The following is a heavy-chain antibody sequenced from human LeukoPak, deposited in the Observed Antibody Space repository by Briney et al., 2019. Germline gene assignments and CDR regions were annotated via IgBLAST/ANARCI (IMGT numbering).Heavy chain of an antibody. CDR2: IYYSGST. V-gene: IGHV4-59*12. CDR1: GDSISSYY. Sequence: SETLSLTCTVSGDSISSYYWSWIRQPPGKGLEWIGYIYYSGSTNYNPSLKSRVTISVDTSKNQFSLKLSSVTAADTAVYYCARRFYYDSILSYFQHWGQGTLVTVSS. CDR3: ARRFYYDSILSYFQH. J-gene: IGHJ1*01. D-gene: IGHD3-22*01.